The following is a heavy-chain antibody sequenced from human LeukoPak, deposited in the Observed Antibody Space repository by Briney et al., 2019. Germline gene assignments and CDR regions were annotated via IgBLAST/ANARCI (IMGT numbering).Heavy chain of an antibody. Sequence: QTGGSLRLSCAASGFNFSNHDIHWVRQAPGKGLEWVAVISFDGSNEYYADSVTGRFTISRDNAKNSLYLQMNSLRAEDTAVYYCARDLSSTSLYYYYYMDVWGKGTTVTVSS. CDR3: ARDLSSTSLYYYYYMDV. CDR1: GFNFSNHD. J-gene: IGHJ6*03. V-gene: IGHV3-30*03. D-gene: IGHD2-2*01. CDR2: ISFDGSNE.